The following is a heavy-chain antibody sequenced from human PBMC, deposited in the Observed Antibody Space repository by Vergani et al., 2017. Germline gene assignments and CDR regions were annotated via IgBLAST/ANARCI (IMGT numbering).Heavy chain of an antibody. CDR3: AREKYSSSWNYYYYYGMDV. Sequence: QVQLQESGPGLVKPSQTLSLTCTVSGGSISSGSYYWSWIRQPAGKGLEWIGRIYTSGSTNYNPSLKSRVTISVDTSKNQFSLKLSSVTAADTAVYYCAREKYSSSWNYYYYYGMDVWGKGTTVTVSS. V-gene: IGHV4-61*02. D-gene: IGHD6-13*01. CDR1: GGSISSGSYY. CDR2: IYTSGST. J-gene: IGHJ6*04.